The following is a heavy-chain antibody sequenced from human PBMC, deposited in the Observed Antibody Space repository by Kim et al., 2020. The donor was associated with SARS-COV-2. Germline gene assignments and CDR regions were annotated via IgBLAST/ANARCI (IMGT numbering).Heavy chain of an antibody. V-gene: IGHV6-1*01. D-gene: IGHD3-10*01. Sequence: SQTLSLTCAISGDSVSSNSAAWNWIRQSPSRGLEWLGRTYYRSKWYNDYAVSVKSRITINPDTSKNQFSLQLNSVTPEDTAVYYCARVGGSGSYTPSYFDYWGQGTLVTVSS. CDR3: ARVGGSGSYTPSYFDY. CDR1: GDSVSSNSAA. J-gene: IGHJ4*02. CDR2: TYYRSKWYN.